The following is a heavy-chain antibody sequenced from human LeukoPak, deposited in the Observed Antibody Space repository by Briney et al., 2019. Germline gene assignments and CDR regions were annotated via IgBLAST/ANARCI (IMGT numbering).Heavy chain of an antibody. J-gene: IGHJ4*02. V-gene: IGHV3-23*01. CDR3: AKDPYYDSSGPHI. CDR1: GFTFSSYG. D-gene: IGHD3-22*01. Sequence: QVGGSLRLSCAASGFTFSSYGMSWVRQAPGKGLEWVSAISGSGGSTYYADSVKGRFTISRDNSKNTLYLQMNSLRAEDTAVYYCAKDPYYDSSGPHIGGQGTLVTVSS. CDR2: ISGSGGST.